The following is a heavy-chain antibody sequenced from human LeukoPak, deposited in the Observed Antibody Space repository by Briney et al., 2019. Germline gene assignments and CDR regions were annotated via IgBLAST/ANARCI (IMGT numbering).Heavy chain of an antibody. Sequence: SETLSLTCAVYGGSFSGYYWSWIRQPPGKGLGWIGEINHSGSTNYNPSLKSRVTISIDTSKNQFSLKLSSVTAADTAVYYCARVEMATITVAFDIWGQGTMVTISS. CDR1: GGSFSGYY. J-gene: IGHJ3*02. CDR2: INHSGST. D-gene: IGHD5-24*01. V-gene: IGHV4-34*01. CDR3: ARVEMATITVAFDI.